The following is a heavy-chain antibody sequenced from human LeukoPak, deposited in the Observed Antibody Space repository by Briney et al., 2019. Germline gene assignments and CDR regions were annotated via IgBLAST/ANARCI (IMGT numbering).Heavy chain of an antibody. CDR3: ARGAPLRYYAARSFPIDY. V-gene: IGHV4-59*01. CDR2: IYYSGST. CDR1: GGSISSYY. Sequence: SETLCLTCTVSGGSISSYYWSWIRQPPGKGLEWIGYIYYSGSTNYNPSLKSRVTISVDTSKNQFSLKLSSVTAADTAVYYCARGAPLRYYAARSFPIDYWGQGTLVTVSS. J-gene: IGHJ4*02. D-gene: IGHD3-3*01.